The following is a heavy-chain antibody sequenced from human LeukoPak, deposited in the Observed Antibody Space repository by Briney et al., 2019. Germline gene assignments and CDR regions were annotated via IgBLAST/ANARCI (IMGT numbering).Heavy chain of an antibody. J-gene: IGHJ6*02. CDR3: AIPPLSGTGSSRPLAGMDV. D-gene: IGHD3-10*01. Sequence: PGGSLRLSCAASGFSFSSYSMNWVRQAPGKGLEWVSYISHTGGTMSYADSVKGRFTISRDNARNSLYLQMNSLRAEDTAVYYCAIPPLSGTGSSRPLAGMDVWGQGTTVTVSS. CDR1: GFSFSSYS. V-gene: IGHV3-48*04. CDR2: ISHTGGTM.